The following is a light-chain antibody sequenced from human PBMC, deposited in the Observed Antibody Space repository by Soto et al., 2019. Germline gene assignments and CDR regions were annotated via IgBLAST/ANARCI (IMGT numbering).Light chain of an antibody. Sequence: EKVMTQSPATLSVSPGERATLSCRASQSVSSNLAWYQQKPGQAPRLLIYDASTRATGIPARFSGSGSGTEFTLTISSLQYEDLAVYYCQQYDDWPETFGQGNKVDIK. CDR2: DAS. CDR3: QQYDDWPET. CDR1: QSVSSN. V-gene: IGKV3-15*01. J-gene: IGKJ1*01.